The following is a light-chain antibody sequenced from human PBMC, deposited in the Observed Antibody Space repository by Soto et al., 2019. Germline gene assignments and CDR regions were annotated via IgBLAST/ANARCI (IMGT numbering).Light chain of an antibody. CDR2: GAS. V-gene: IGKV3-20*01. Sequence: EIVLTQSPGTLSLSPGERATLSCRASQTVNSYLAWYQQKPGQAPRLLIYGASNRATGIPDRFSGSGSGTDFTITISRLEPEDFAVYYCQQYGSSGTFGQGTKVDIK. CDR3: QQYGSSGT. J-gene: IGKJ1*01. CDR1: QTVNSY.